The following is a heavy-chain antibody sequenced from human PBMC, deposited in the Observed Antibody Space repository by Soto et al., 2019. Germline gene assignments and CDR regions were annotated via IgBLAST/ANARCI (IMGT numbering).Heavy chain of an antibody. CDR2: SIPILGIA. Sequence: QVQLVQSGAEVKKPGSSVKVSCKASGGTFSSYTISWVREAPGQGLEWMGRSIPILGIANYAQQFQGRVTITADKSTSTAYMELSRLRYEDKAVYYCASPIAAAGSSRTGFDYWGQGTLVTVSS. D-gene: IGHD6-13*01. J-gene: IGHJ4*02. CDR3: ASPIAAAGSSRTGFDY. V-gene: IGHV1-69*02. CDR1: GGTFSSYT.